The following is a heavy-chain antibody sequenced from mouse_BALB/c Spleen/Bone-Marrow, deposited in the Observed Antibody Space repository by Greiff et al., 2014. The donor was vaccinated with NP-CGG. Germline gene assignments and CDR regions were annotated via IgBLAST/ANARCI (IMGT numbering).Heavy chain of an antibody. J-gene: IGHJ3*01. CDR1: GYAFSSSW. V-gene: IGHV1-82*01. CDR2: IYPGDGNT. D-gene: IGHD2-4*01. CDR3: ARYDYDGLSWFAY. Sequence: LQESGPELVKPGASVKISCKASGYAFSSSWMNWVKQRPGQGLEWIGRIYPGDGNTNHNGKFKGKATLTADKSSTTAYMQLSSLTSVDSAVYFCARYDYDGLSWFAYWGQGTLVTVSA.